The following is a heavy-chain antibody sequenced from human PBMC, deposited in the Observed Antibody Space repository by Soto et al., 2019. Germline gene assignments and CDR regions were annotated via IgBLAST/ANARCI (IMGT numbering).Heavy chain of an antibody. J-gene: IGHJ4*01. CDR1: GFTFSNSA. CDR3: TVRFCSGGTCYADY. D-gene: IGHD2-15*01. Sequence: GGPLRLSCAASGFTFSNSAIHWVRQASRKGLEWVGRIRSKANSYATAYAASVKGRFTISRDYSKNTAYLQMNSLKTEDTAVYYCTVRFCSGGTCYADYWGHGTLVTVSS. V-gene: IGHV3-73*01. CDR2: IRSKANSYAT.